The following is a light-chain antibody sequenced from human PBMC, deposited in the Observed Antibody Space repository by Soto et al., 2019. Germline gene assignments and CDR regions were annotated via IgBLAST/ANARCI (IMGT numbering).Light chain of an antibody. J-gene: IGKJ1*01. V-gene: IGKV1-5*01. CDR1: QSINSW. CDR2: DAS. Sequence: DIQMTQSPSTLSASVGDRVTITCRARQSINSWLAWYQQKPGKAPKFLIYDASYLESGVPSRFSGSGSGTEFTLTISSLQPDDFATYYCQQYNSYPRTFGQGTKVDIK. CDR3: QQYNSYPRT.